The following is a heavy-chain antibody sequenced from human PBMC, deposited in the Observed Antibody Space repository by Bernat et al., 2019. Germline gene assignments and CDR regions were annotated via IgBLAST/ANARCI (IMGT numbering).Heavy chain of an antibody. V-gene: IGHV3-15*01. CDR1: GFTFSNAW. CDR3: TLINYYYYYMDV. Sequence: EVQLVESGGGLVKPGGSLRLSCAASGFTFSNAWMSWVRQAPGKGLEWVGRIKSKTDGGTTDYAAPVKGRFTISRDDSKNTLYLQMNSLKTEDTAVYYCTLINYYYYYMDVWGKGTTVTVSS. D-gene: IGHD3-16*01. J-gene: IGHJ6*03. CDR2: IKSKTDGGTT.